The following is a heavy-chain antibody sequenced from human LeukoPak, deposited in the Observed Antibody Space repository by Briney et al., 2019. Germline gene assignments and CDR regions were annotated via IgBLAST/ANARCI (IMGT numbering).Heavy chain of an antibody. CDR3: ARESAVDSRLNY. Sequence: GGSLRLSCAASGFTFSSYGMHWVRQAPGKGLEWVAFIRFDGSNKYYADSVKGRFTISRDNSKNTLYLQMNSLRAEDTAVYYCARESAVDSRLNYWGQGTLVTVSS. CDR1: GFTFSSYG. CDR2: IRFDGSNK. V-gene: IGHV3-30*02. D-gene: IGHD4-11*01. J-gene: IGHJ4*02.